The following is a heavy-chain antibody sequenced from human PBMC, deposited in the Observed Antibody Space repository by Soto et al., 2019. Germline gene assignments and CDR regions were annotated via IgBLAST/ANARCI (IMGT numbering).Heavy chain of an antibody. D-gene: IGHD4-17*01. CDR2: ISVGGGIT. J-gene: IGHJ4*02. CDR3: AKDPNGDYIGAFDS. V-gene: IGHV3-23*01. Sequence: PGGSLRLSCVGSEFTFSTYAMTWVRQAPGKGLEWVSGISVGGGITKYADSVKGRFTISRDNSKNTLYLQMNSLRAEDTARYYCAKDPNGDYIGAFDSWGQGTLVTVSS. CDR1: EFTFSTYA.